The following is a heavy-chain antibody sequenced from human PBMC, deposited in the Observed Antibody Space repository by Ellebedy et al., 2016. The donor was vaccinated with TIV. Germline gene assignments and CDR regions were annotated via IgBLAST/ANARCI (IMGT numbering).Heavy chain of an antibody. V-gene: IGHV3-74*01. CDR2: INTDGSST. J-gene: IGHJ4*02. CDR3: ARESVRYFDWDY. Sequence: GESLKISCVASGFTLSGYWMHWVRQVPGKGLVWLARINTDGSSTSYADSVEGQFTISRDNAKKTLYLEMSGLRSDDTAVYYCARESVRYFDWDYWGQGTLVAV. D-gene: IGHD3-9*01. CDR1: GFTLSGYW.